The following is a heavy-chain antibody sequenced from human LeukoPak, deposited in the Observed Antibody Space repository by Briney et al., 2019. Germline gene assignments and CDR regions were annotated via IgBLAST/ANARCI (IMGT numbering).Heavy chain of an antibody. CDR1: GFTFSSYS. V-gene: IGHV3-21*01. CDR2: ISSSSSYI. CDR3: ARDSMVRGVIDPDY. D-gene: IGHD3-10*01. J-gene: IGHJ4*02. Sequence: GGSLRLSCAASGFTFSSYSMNWVRQAPGKGLEWVSSISSSSSYIYYADSVKGRFTISRDNAKNSLYLQMNSLRAEDTAVYYCARDSMVRGVIDPDYWGQGTLVTVSS.